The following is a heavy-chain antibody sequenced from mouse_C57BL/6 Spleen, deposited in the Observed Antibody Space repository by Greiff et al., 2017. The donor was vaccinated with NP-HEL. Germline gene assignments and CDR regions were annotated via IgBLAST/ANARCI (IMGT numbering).Heavy chain of an antibody. J-gene: IGHJ1*03. D-gene: IGHD2-3*01. Sequence: VQLVESGPGLVQPSQSLSITCTVSGFSLTSYGVHWVRQSPGKGLEWLGVIWSGGSTDYNAAFISRMSISKDNSKSQVFFKMNSLQADDTAIYYCAGMVTTGYFDVWGTGTTVTVSS. CDR2: IWSGGST. V-gene: IGHV2-2*01. CDR1: GFSLTSYG. CDR3: AGMVTTGYFDV.